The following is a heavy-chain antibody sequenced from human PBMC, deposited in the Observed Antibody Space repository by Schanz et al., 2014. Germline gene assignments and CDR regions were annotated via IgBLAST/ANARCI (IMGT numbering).Heavy chain of an antibody. D-gene: IGHD2-15*01. CDR3: AKTPREYCNYDSCPNWFDS. Sequence: DVQLLESGGGLVQPGGSLRLSCAASGFTFTNYAMSWVRQAPGKGLEWVSAISGSGGSTYYADSVKGRFTISRDNSKITLYLQMNSLRAEDTAVYYCAKTPREYCNYDSCPNWFDSWGQGTLVTASS. J-gene: IGHJ5*01. V-gene: IGHV3-23*01. CDR1: GFTFTNYA. CDR2: ISGSGGST.